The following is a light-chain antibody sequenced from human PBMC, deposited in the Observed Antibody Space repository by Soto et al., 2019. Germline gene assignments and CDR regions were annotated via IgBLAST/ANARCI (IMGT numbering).Light chain of an antibody. CDR2: EVS. CDR1: SSDVGGYNY. V-gene: IGLV2-14*01. CDR3: SSYTTSITWV. Sequence: QSALTQPASVSGSPGQSITISCTGTSSDVGGYNYVSWYQQYPGKAPKLMIYEVSNRPSGVSNRFSGSKSGNTASLTISGLQAEDEAEYYCSSYTTSITWVFGGGTKLTVL. J-gene: IGLJ3*02.